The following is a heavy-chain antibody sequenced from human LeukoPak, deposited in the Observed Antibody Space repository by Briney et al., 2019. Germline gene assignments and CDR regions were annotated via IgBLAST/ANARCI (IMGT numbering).Heavy chain of an antibody. J-gene: IGHJ4*02. CDR2: FDPEDGKT. V-gene: IGHV1-24*01. CDR3: ATAGDAIDSVMIWDF. D-gene: IGHD3/OR15-3a*01. Sequence: GASVKVSCKLSGNTLTEFSMHWVRQAPGNGLEWMGGFDPEDGKTIYAQKFQGRVTMTEDTSTDTAYMELSSLRSEDTAVYYCATAGDAIDSVMIWDFWGQGTLVTVSS. CDR1: GNTLTEFS.